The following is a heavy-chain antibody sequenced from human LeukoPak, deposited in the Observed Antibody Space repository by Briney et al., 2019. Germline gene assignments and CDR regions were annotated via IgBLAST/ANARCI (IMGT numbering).Heavy chain of an antibody. J-gene: IGHJ3*01. CDR2: ISYSGST. CDR3: VRGAVSAGGVFDV. D-gene: IGHD2-8*02. V-gene: IGHV4-59*01. CDR1: GGSISGYY. Sequence: SETLSLTCTVSGGSISGYYWSWIRQSPGKGLEWTGYISYSGSTSYNPSLKSRLTIPVDTSTNQISLKLNSLSDADTAIYYCVRGAVSAGGVFDVWGQGTLVTVS.